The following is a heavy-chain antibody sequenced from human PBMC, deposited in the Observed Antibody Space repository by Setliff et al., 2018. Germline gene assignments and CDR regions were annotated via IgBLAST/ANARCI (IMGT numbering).Heavy chain of an antibody. V-gene: IGHV3-20*04. CDR2: INWNGGST. CDR3: AKDRWGYADP. D-gene: IGHD2-2*01. Sequence: GGSLRLSCAASGFTFDDYGMSWVRQAPGKGLEWVSGINWNGGSTGYADSVKGRFTISRDNAKNSLYLQMNGLTTDDTAKYFCAKDRWGYADPWGQGTLVTVSS. CDR1: GFTFDDYG. J-gene: IGHJ5*02.